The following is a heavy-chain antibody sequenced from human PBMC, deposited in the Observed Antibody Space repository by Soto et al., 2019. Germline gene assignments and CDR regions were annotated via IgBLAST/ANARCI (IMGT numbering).Heavy chain of an antibody. V-gene: IGHV4-30-4*01. CDR3: ARAGFSYGHLLF. D-gene: IGHD3-10*01. CDR1: GGPIKTGDYY. J-gene: IGHJ4*02. CDR2: VFYSGAT. Sequence: SETLSLTCNVSGGPIKTGDYYWNWVRQPPGKGLEWIGYVFYSGATNYSPSLKSRAAISMDTSKNQFSLSLTSVTAADTAVYYCARAGFSYGHLLFWGQGIRVAVSS.